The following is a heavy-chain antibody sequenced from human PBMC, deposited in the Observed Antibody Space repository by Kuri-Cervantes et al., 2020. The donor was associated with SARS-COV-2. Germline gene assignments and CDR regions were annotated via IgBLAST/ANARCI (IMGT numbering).Heavy chain of an antibody. V-gene: IGHV3-21*01. D-gene: IGHD6-13*01. CDR3: ARDFEAAAGIYYFDY. J-gene: IGHJ4*02. Sequence: LSLTCAASGFTFSSYAMHWVRQAPGKGLEWVSSISSSSSYIYYADSVKGRFTISRDNAKNSLYLQMNSLRAEDTAVYYCARDFEAAAGIYYFDYWGQGTLVTVSS. CDR1: GFTFSSYA. CDR2: ISSSSSYI.